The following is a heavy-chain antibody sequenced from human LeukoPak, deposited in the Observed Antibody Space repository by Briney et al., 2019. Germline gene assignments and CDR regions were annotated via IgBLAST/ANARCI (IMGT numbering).Heavy chain of an antibody. CDR2: INPNSGGT. CDR3: ARDAGVAVAGPYYYYYMDV. V-gene: IGHV1-2*02. CDR1: GYTFTGYY. D-gene: IGHD6-19*01. J-gene: IGHJ6*03. Sequence: ASVKVSCKASGYTFTGYYMHWVRQAPGQGLEWMGWINPNSGGTNYAQKFQGRVTMTRDTSISTAYMELSRLRSDDTAVYYCARDAGVAVAGPYYYYYMDVWGKGTTVTVSS.